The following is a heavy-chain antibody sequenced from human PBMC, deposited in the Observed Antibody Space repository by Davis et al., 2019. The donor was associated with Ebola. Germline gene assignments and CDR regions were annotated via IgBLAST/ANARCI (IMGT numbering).Heavy chain of an antibody. CDR2: ISSSGTVT. V-gene: IGHV3-23*01. D-gene: IGHD3-22*01. CDR1: GFTFNTYA. Sequence: GGSLRLSCAASGFTFNTYAMSWVRQPPGKGLEWISSISSSGTVTYYADSVKGRFTISRDSSKNTLDLQMNSLRAEDTALYSCTKGDRDYSSLPFDYWGQGTLVTVSS. CDR3: TKGDRDYSSLPFDY. J-gene: IGHJ4*02.